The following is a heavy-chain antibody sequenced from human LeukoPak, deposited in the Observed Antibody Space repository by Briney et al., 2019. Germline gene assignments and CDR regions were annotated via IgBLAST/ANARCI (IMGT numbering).Heavy chain of an antibody. J-gene: IGHJ4*02. V-gene: IGHV3-48*03. Sequence: GGALRLSCAASGFTFSSYEMNWVRQALGTGLEWVSYISSIGSTIYYADSVKGRFTISRDNAKNSLYLQMNSLRDEDTAVYYCERGLVMGANGRGQGTLVTVSS. CDR1: GFTFSSYE. CDR2: ISSIGSTI. CDR3: ERGLVMGANG. D-gene: IGHD1-26*01.